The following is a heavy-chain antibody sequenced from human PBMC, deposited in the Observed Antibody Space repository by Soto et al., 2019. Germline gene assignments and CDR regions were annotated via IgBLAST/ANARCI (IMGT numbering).Heavy chain of an antibody. Sequence: QITLEESGPTLVKPTQTLTLTCTFSAFSLSTGGVGVGWIRQPPGKALEWLALIYWDDDKRHSPSLRSRLTINNDTSKNQVVLTMTNMDPVDTATYYCIQSRCGGDCLQSYASYYYYGMDVWGQGTTVTVSS. J-gene: IGHJ6*02. V-gene: IGHV2-5*02. D-gene: IGHD2-21*02. CDR2: IYWDDDK. CDR1: AFSLSTGGVG. CDR3: IQSRCGGDCLQSYASYYYYGMDV.